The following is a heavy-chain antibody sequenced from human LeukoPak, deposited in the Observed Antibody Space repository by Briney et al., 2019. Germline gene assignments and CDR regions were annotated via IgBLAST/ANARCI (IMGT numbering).Heavy chain of an antibody. CDR1: GSTFTSYW. Sequence: GESLQISCQTSGSTFTSYWIGWVRQLPGKGLEWMGIIYPGDSDTRYSPSFQGQLTISADKSISTTYLQWSSLKASDTAIYYCARQADFGHNVPDYWGQGTLVTVSS. V-gene: IGHV5-51*01. CDR2: IYPGDSDT. J-gene: IGHJ4*02. D-gene: IGHD4-17*01. CDR3: ARQADFGHNVPDY.